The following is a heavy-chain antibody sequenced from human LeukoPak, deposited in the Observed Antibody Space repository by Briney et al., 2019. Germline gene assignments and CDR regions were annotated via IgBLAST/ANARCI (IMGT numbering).Heavy chain of an antibody. D-gene: IGHD1-26*01. Sequence: PGGSLRLSCAASGFTFSSYWMHWVRQAPGKGLVWVSSINSDGSSTSYADSVKGRFTISRDNAKNTLHLQMNSLRAEDTAVYYCARGLGGSYYAVDAFDIWGQGTMVTVPS. CDR2: INSDGSST. V-gene: IGHV3-74*01. CDR3: ARGLGGSYYAVDAFDI. J-gene: IGHJ3*02. CDR1: GFTFSSYW.